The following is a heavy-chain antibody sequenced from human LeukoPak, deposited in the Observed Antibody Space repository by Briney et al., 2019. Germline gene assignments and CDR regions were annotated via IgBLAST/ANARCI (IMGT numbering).Heavy chain of an antibody. J-gene: IGHJ3*02. CDR2: ISGSGGST. D-gene: IGHD3-10*01. CDR3: AKDSSSMVQGVINMGAGDAFDI. V-gene: IGHV3-23*01. Sequence: PGGSLRLSCAASGFTFSSYAMSWVRQAPGKGLEWVSAISGSGGSTYYADSVKGRFTISRDNSKNTLYLQMNSLRAEDTAVYYCAKDSSSMVQGVINMGAGDAFDIWGQGTMVTVSS. CDR1: GFTFSSYA.